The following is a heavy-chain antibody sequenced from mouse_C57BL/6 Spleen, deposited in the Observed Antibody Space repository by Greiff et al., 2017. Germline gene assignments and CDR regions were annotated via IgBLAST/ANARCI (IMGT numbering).Heavy chain of an antibody. CDR2: IYPGDGDT. D-gene: IGHD1-1*01. V-gene: IGHV1-80*01. CDR3: AREGYYGSSHWYCDV. J-gene: IGHJ1*03. CDR1: GYAFSSYW. Sequence: QVQLKQSGAELVKPGASVKISCKASGYAFSSYWMNWVKQRPGKGLEWIGQIYPGDGDTNYNGKFKGKATLTADKSSSTAYMQLSSLTSEDSAVYFCAREGYYGSSHWYCDVWGTGTTVTGSS.